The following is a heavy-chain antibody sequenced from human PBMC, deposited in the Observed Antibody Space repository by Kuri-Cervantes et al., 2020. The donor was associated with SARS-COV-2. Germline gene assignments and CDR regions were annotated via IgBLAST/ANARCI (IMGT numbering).Heavy chain of an antibody. V-gene: IGHV1-69*04. D-gene: IGHD2-8*01. J-gene: IGHJ4*02. Sequence: SVKVSCKASGYTFTGYYMHWVRQAPGQGLEWMGRIIPILGIANYAQKFQGRVTITADKSTSTAYMELSSLRSEDTAVYYCARDDCTNGVCLIDYWGQGTLVTVSS. CDR1: GYTFTGYY. CDR3: ARDDCTNGVCLIDY. CDR2: IIPILGIA.